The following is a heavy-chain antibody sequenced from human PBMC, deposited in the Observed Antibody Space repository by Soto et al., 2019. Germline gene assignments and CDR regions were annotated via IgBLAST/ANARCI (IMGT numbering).Heavy chain of an antibody. CDR1: GFTFSSYA. J-gene: IGHJ4*02. CDR2: VSLGGST. CDR3: AKRRGAGGHFDY. D-gene: IGHD2-15*01. Sequence: SLRLSCAASGFTFSSYAIGWVRQGPGKGLEWVAVVSLGGSTHYAESVRGRFTISRDNSKNTLSLQMNSLTAEDTAVYFCAKRRGAGGHFDYWGQGALVTVS. V-gene: IGHV3-23*01.